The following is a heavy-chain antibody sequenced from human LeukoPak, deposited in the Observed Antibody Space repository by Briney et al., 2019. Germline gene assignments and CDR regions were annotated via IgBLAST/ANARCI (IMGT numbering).Heavy chain of an antibody. D-gene: IGHD6-19*01. CDR3: AKGRVVAGSKSLTYYWLDP. J-gene: IGHJ5*02. CDR2: INPNSGGA. V-gene: IGHV1-2*02. CDR1: GYTFTGYY. Sequence: GASVKVSCKASGYTFTGYYIHWVRQAPGQGLEWVGWINPNSGGAKYAQKFQDRVTMTRDTSISTAYMGLSRLGSDDTAVYYCAKGRVVAGSKSLTYYWLDPWGQGTLVTVSS.